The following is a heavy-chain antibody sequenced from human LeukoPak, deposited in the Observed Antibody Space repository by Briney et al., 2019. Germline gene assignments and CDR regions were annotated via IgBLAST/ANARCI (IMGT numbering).Heavy chain of an antibody. CDR3: ARVYNLDYFDY. D-gene: IGHD3-10*01. V-gene: IGHV3-66*01. CDR1: GFSVNGNH. Sequence: GGSLRLPCAASGFSVNGNHMSWVRQAPGKGLEWVSVIYGGGSSFYVDSVKGRVTISRDNSKNMLFLQMNSLRAEDAGVYYCARVYNLDYFDYWGQGTLVAVSS. CDR2: IYGGGSS. J-gene: IGHJ4*02.